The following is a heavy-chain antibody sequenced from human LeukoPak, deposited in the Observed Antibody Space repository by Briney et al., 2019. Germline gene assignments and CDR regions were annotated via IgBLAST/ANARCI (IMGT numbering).Heavy chain of an antibody. CDR1: GFTFSSYA. D-gene: IGHD3-22*01. V-gene: IGHV3-30-3*01. Sequence: GRSLRLSCAASGFTFSSYAMHWVRQAPGKGLEWVAVILYDGSHKYYADSVKGRFTISRDNSKNTLYLQMNSLRAEDTAVYNCARSSDGSGYSFDYWGQGTLVTVSS. CDR3: ARSSDGSGYSFDY. J-gene: IGHJ4*02. CDR2: ILYDGSHK.